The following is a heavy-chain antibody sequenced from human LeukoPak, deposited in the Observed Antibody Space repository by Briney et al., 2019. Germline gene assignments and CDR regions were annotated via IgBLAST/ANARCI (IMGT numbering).Heavy chain of an antibody. Sequence: NPSETLSLTCSVSGASVTRYYWSWIRQPVGKGLEWFGRIYTNGTVNYNPSLKSRVTMSRETSKNQFSLKLTSVTAADTAVYYCARLLGSSGYAGDWYFDLWGRGILVTVSS. J-gene: IGHJ2*01. CDR1: GASVTRYY. CDR2: IYTNGTV. CDR3: ARLLGSSGYAGDWYFDL. D-gene: IGHD3-22*01. V-gene: IGHV4-4*07.